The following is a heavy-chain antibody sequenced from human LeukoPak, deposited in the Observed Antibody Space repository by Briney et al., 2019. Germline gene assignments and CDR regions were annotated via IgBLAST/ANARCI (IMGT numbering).Heavy chain of an antibody. CDR3: ARVSFNGRNDY. Sequence: SGTLSLTCAVYGGSFSGYYWSWIRQPPGKGLEWIGEINHSGSTNYNPSLKSRVTISVDTSKNQFSLKLSSVTAADTAVYYCARVSFNGRNDYWGQGTLVTVSS. CDR1: GGSFSGYY. J-gene: IGHJ4*02. CDR2: INHSGST. V-gene: IGHV4-34*01.